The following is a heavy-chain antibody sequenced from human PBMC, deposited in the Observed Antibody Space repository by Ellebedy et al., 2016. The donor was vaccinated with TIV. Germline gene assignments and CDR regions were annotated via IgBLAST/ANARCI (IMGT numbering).Heavy chain of an antibody. CDR3: ARERDARMGYSSGYPVV. CDR2: VVPLFGTV. Sequence: ASVKVSCKASGVTFSSYVVSWVRQAPGQGLEWMGGVVPLFGTVQYSQKFQGRVTISADESTNTYYMELRSLRSEDTAVFYCARERDARMGYSSGYPVVWGQGTLVTVSS. V-gene: IGHV1-69*13. D-gene: IGHD6-19*01. J-gene: IGHJ4*02. CDR1: GVTFSSYV.